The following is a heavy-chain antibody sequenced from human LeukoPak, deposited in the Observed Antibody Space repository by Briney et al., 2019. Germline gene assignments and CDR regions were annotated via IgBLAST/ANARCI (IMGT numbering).Heavy chain of an antibody. Sequence: GGSLRLSCAASGFTFSSYGMHWVHQAPGKGLEWVAVISYDGSNKYYADSVKGRFTISRDNSKNTLYLQMNSLRAEDTAVYYCANGYYDSSGYNEAYFDYWGQGTLVTVSS. CDR3: ANGYYDSSGYNEAYFDY. D-gene: IGHD3-22*01. CDR1: GFTFSSYG. CDR2: ISYDGSNK. V-gene: IGHV3-30*18. J-gene: IGHJ4*02.